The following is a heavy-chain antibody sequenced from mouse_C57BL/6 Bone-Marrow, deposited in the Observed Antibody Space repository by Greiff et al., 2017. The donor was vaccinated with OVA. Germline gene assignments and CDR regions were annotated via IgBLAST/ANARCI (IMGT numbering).Heavy chain of an antibody. Sequence: QVHVKQSGAELVKPGASVKLSCKASGYTFTSYWMHWVKQRPGQGLEWIGMIHPNSGSTNYNEKFKSKATLTVDKSSSTAYMQLSSLTSEDSAVYYCASGWLLPAWFAYWGQGTLVTVSA. CDR2: IHPNSGST. D-gene: IGHD2-3*01. CDR3: ASGWLLPAWFAY. V-gene: IGHV1-64*01. J-gene: IGHJ3*01. CDR1: GYTFTSYW.